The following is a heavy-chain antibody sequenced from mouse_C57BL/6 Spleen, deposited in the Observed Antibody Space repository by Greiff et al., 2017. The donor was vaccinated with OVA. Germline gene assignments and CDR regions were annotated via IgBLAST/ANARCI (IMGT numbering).Heavy chain of an antibody. CDR3: ARSGQLRLGFAY. CDR1: GYTFTSYW. Sequence: VKLQQPGAELVMPGASVKLSCKASGYTFTSYWMHWVKQRPGQGLEWIGEIDPSDSYTNYNQKFKGKSTLTVDKSSSTAYMQLSSLTSEDSAVYYCARSGQLRLGFAYWGQGTLVTVSA. CDR2: IDPSDSYT. J-gene: IGHJ3*01. D-gene: IGHD3-2*02. V-gene: IGHV1-69*01.